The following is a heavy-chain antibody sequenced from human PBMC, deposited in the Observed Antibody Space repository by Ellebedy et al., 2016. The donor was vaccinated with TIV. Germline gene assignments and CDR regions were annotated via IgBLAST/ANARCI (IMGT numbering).Heavy chain of an antibody. CDR2: VFYSGTS. J-gene: IGHJ4*02. V-gene: IGHV4-39*01. CDR1: GGSINSNGFY. D-gene: IGHD1-14*01. Sequence: MPSETLSLTCIVSGGSINSNGFYRGWIRQSPGTGLEWIGSVFYSGTSYFNPSLRSRVTMPVDTSRSQFSLNLSSVTAADTAVYFCGARFPIQVGSPQSEISFFDYWGQGLLITVSS. CDR3: GARFPIQVGSPQSEISFFDY.